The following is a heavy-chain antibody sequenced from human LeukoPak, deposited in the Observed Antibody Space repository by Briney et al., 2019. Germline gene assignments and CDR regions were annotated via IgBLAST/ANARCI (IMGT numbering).Heavy chain of an antibody. D-gene: IGHD6-13*01. CDR3: ASGRQLGY. Sequence: PGGSLRLSCAASGFTFDDYAMHWVRQAPGKGLEWVSLISWDGGSTYYADAVKGRFTISRDNARNSLYLQMNSLRAEDTAVYYCASGRQLGYWGQGTLVTVSS. V-gene: IGHV3-43D*04. CDR1: GFTFDDYA. CDR2: ISWDGGST. J-gene: IGHJ4*02.